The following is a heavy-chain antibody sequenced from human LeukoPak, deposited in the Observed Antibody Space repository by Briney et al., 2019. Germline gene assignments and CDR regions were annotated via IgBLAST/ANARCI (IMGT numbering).Heavy chain of an antibody. Sequence: PSETLSLTCTVSGGSFNSAGYYWSWIRQHPGKGLEWIGYIYYSGSTHYNPSLKSRVTMSIDTSKSQFSLNLSSVTAADTAVYYCARHGYSYGPIDYWGQGTLVTVSS. CDR3: ARHGYSYGPIDY. J-gene: IGHJ4*02. CDR2: IYYSGST. D-gene: IGHD5-18*01. V-gene: IGHV4-31*03. CDR1: GGSFNSAGYY.